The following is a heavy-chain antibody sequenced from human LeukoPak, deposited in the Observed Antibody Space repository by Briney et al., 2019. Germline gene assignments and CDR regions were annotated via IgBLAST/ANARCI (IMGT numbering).Heavy chain of an antibody. V-gene: IGHV4-34*01. CDR2: INHSGST. D-gene: IGHD3-9*01. Sequence: SETLSLTCAVYGGSFSGYYWSWIRQPPGKGLEWIGEINHSGSTNYNPSLKSRVTISVDTSKNQFSLKLSSVTAADTAVYYCARGWNILTGPDAFDIWGQGTMVTVSS. J-gene: IGHJ3*02. CDR3: ARGWNILTGPDAFDI. CDR1: GGSFSGYY.